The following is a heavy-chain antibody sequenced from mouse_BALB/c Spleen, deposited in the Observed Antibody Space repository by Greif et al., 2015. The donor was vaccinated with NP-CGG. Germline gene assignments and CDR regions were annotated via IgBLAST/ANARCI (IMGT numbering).Heavy chain of an antibody. D-gene: IGHD2-2*01. Sequence: DVKLQESGGGLVKPGGSLKLSCAASGFTFSSYAMSWVRQTPEKRLEWVASISSGGSTYYPDSVKGRFTISRDNARNILYLQMSSLRSEDTAMYYCARGGVLWLRQDAMDYWGQGTSVTVSS. CDR1: GFTFSSYA. CDR2: ISSGGST. CDR3: ARGGVLWLRQDAMDY. J-gene: IGHJ4*01. V-gene: IGHV5-6-5*01.